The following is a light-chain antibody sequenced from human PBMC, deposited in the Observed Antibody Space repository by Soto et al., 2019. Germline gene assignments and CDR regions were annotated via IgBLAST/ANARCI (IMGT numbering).Light chain of an antibody. CDR1: SSDVGGYNY. Sequence: QSALTQPASVSGSPGQSITISCTGTSSDVGGYNYVSWYQQHPGKAPKLMIYEVSHRPSGVSNRFSGSKSGNTASLTISGLQAEDEADYYCSSYTSSSTRYDFGTGTKLTVL. CDR3: SSYTSSSTRYD. V-gene: IGLV2-14*01. J-gene: IGLJ1*01. CDR2: EVS.